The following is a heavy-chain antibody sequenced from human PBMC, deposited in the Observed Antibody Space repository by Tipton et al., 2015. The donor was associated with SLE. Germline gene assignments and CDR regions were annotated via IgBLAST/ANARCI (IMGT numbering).Heavy chain of an antibody. CDR2: ISYDGSNK. Sequence: SLRLSCAASGLTFSSYAMHWVRQAPGKGLEWVAVISYDGSNKYYADSVKGRFTISRDNSKNTLYLQMNSLRAEDTAVYYCSGELSPRDGFDIWGQGTMVTVSS. CDR3: SGELSPRDGFDI. D-gene: IGHD3-16*02. V-gene: IGHV3-30*04. CDR1: GLTFSSYA. J-gene: IGHJ3*02.